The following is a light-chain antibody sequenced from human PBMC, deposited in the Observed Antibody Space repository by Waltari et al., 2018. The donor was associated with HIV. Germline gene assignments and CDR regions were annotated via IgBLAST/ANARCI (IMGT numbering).Light chain of an antibody. CDR3: QQSYSSPWT. V-gene: IGKV1-39*01. Sequence: DIQMTQSPSSLSASVGDRVTTTCRASQSISSYLNWYQQKPGKAPKLLIYAASSLQSGVPSRFSGSGSGTDFTLTISSLQPEDFATYDGQQSYSSPWTFGQGTKVEIK. CDR1: QSISSY. J-gene: IGKJ1*01. CDR2: AAS.